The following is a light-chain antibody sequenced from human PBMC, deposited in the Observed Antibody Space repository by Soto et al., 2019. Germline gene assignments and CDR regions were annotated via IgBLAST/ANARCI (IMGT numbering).Light chain of an antibody. CDR2: AAS. V-gene: IGKV1-9*01. CDR1: QGISSY. J-gene: IGKJ1*01. CDR3: QQLNSYRT. Sequence: DIQLTQSPSFLSASVGDRVTITCRASQGISSYLAWYQQKPGKAPKLLIYAASTLQSGVPSRFSGSGSGTEFTLTISSLQPEDFATYYCQQLNSYRTFGQVTKVDIK.